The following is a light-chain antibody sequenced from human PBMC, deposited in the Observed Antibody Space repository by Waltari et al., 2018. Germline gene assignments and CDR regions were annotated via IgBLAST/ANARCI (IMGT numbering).Light chain of an antibody. CDR1: SSDVGSYNY. J-gene: IGLJ2*01. CDR3: SSYAASNNFQVV. V-gene: IGLV2-8*01. CDR2: EVS. Sequence: QSALTQPPSASGSPGQSVTISCTGTSSDVGSYNYVSWFQQHPGKAPKLRINEVSKRPSGAPDRFSGSKSGNTASLTVSGLQAEDEADYYCSSYAASNNFQVVFGGGTTLTVL.